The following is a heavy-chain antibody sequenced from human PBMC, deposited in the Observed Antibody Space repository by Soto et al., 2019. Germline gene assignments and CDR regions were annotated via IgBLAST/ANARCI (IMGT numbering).Heavy chain of an antibody. Sequence: SVKVSCKASGGTFSSYAISWVRQAPGQGLEWMGGIIPIFGTANYAQKFQGRVTITADESTSTAYMELSSLRSEDTAVYYCARGFRVVTPPYYFDYWGQGTLVTVSS. D-gene: IGHD2-15*01. CDR2: IIPIFGTA. J-gene: IGHJ4*02. V-gene: IGHV1-69*13. CDR3: ARGFRVVTPPYYFDY. CDR1: GGTFSSYA.